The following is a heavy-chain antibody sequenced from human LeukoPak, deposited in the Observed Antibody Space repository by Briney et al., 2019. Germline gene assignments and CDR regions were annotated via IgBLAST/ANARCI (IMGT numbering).Heavy chain of an antibody. CDR2: IIPIFGIA. J-gene: IGHJ5*02. CDR3: ARGHCSGGSCYRAPQRPNWFDP. Sequence: SVKVSCKASGGTFSSYAISWVRQAPGQGLEWMGRIIPIFGIANYAQKFQGRVMITADKSTSTAYMELSSLRSEDTAVYYCARGHCSGGSCYRAPQRPNWFDPWGQGTLVTVSS. CDR1: GGTFSSYA. V-gene: IGHV1-69*04. D-gene: IGHD2-15*01.